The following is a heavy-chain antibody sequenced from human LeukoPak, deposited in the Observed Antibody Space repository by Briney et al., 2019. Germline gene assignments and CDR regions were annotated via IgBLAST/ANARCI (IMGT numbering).Heavy chain of an antibody. D-gene: IGHD3-22*01. CDR3: VRLYGDYDSSGYQFDY. CDR2: IYPGDSDT. J-gene: IGHJ4*02. CDR1: GYSFTSYW. Sequence: GESLKISCKGSGYSFTSYWIGWVRQMPGKGLEWMGIIYPGDSDTRYSPSFQGQVTISADKSISTAYLQWSSLKASDTAMYYCVRLYGDYDSSGYQFDYWGQGTLVTVSS. V-gene: IGHV5-51*01.